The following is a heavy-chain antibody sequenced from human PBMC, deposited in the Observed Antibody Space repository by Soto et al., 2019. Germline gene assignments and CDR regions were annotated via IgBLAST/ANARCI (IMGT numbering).Heavy chain of an antibody. CDR1: GFNVGAFA. CDR3: TRETVAGITGLDY. J-gene: IGHJ4*02. Sequence: GGSLRLSCAASGFNVGAFAVNWVRQAPGKGLEWVSGISVSDAFIYYADSVRGRFSISRDASENILHLQMNSLRVDDTALYYCTRETVAGITGLDYWGPGTLVTVSS. CDR2: ISVSDAFI. V-gene: IGHV3-23*01. D-gene: IGHD1-20*01.